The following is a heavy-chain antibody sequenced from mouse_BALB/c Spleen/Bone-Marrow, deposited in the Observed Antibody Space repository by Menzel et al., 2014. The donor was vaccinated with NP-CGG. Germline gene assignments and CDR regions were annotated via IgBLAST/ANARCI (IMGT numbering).Heavy chain of an antibody. CDR3: ARKGNYGWFAY. Sequence: LVESGASVKISCKASGYSFTAYYIHWVKQSHVKSLEWIGRINPYNGATSYNQNFKDKASLTVDKSSSTAYVELHSLTSEDSAVYYCARKGNYGWFAYWGQGTLVTVSA. CDR2: INPYNGAT. CDR1: GYSFTAYY. J-gene: IGHJ3*01. V-gene: IGHV1-26*01. D-gene: IGHD2-1*01.